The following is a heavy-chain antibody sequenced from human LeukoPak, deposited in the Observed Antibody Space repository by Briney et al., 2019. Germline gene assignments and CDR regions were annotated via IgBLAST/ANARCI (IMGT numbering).Heavy chain of an antibody. CDR1: GFTFSSYW. J-gene: IGHJ3*02. CDR3: ARSYSYDAFDI. D-gene: IGHD5-18*01. Sequence: GGSLRLSCAASGFTFSSYWLTWVRQAPGKGLEWVSVIYSGGATYYADSVKGRFTISRDNSKNTLYLHMNSLRAEDTAVYYCARSYSYDAFDIWGQGTMVTVSS. V-gene: IGHV3-53*01. CDR2: IYSGGAT.